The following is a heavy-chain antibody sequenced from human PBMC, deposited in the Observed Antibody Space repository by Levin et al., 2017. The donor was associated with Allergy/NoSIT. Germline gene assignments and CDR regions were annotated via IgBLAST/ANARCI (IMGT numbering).Heavy chain of an antibody. CDR1: GGTFASYP. CDR2: IIPVFTTT. CDR3: ARGYYDAAGYYDGPLLLVFGH. V-gene: IGHV1-69*13. D-gene: IGHD3-22*01. J-gene: IGHJ4*02. Sequence: SVKVSCKTSGGTFASYPISWVRQAPGQGLEWMGGIIPVFTTTNYAQKFQGRLTITADLSTNTVYMELSSLRSDDTALYYCARGYYDAAGYYDGPLLLVFGHWGQGTPVIVSS.